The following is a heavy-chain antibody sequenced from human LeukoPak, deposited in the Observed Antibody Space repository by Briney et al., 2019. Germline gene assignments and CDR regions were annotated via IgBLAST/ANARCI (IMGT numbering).Heavy chain of an antibody. CDR2: ISSSSSTI. CDR1: GFTFSSNA. CDR3: ARDGARSLQIDH. Sequence: GGSLRLSCAASGFTFSSNALNWVRQAPGKGLEWLAYISSSSSTIYYADSVKGRFTISRDNAKNSLYLQMNSLRAEDTAMYYCARDGARSLQIDHWGPGTLVTVSS. D-gene: IGHD3-10*01. J-gene: IGHJ4*02. V-gene: IGHV3-48*04.